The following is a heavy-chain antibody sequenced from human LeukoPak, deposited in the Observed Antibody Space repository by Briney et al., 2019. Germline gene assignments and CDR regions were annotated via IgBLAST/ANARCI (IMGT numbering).Heavy chain of an antibody. CDR3: ARVGYCSSTSCLSSYYYYMDV. CDR1: GFTFSDYW. J-gene: IGHJ6*03. CDR2: INQDGSEK. Sequence: GGSLRLSCAASGFTFSDYWMSWVRQAPGKGLEWVANINQDGSEKYYVDSVKGRFTISRDNAKNSLYLQMNSPRAEDTAVYYCARVGYCSSTSCLSSYYYYMDVWGKGTTVTVSS. D-gene: IGHD2-2*01. V-gene: IGHV3-7*01.